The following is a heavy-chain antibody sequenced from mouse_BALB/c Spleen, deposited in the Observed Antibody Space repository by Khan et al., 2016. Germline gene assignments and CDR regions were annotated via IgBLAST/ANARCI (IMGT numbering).Heavy chain of an antibody. J-gene: IGHJ2*01. Sequence: QIQLVQSGPELKKPGETVKISCKASGYTFTNYGMNWVKQAPGKGLKWMGWINTYTGEPTYADDFKGRFAFSLETSASTAYLQINNLKNEDTATYFCARFEGGLDYWGQGTTLKVSS. CDR3: ARFEGGLDY. CDR1: GYTFTNYG. CDR2: INTYTGEP. D-gene: IGHD3-3*01. V-gene: IGHV9-3-1*01.